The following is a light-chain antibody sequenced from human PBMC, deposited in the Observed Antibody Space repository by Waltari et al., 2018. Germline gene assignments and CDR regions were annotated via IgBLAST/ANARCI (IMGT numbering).Light chain of an antibody. CDR3: QQRSNWPPIT. J-gene: IGKJ5*01. CDR2: DAS. CDR1: QSVDSY. Sequence: EIVLTQSPATLPLSPGERATLSCRASQSVDSYLAWYQQKPGQAPRLLIYDASNRATGIPARFSGSGSGTDFTLTISSLEPEDFAVYYCQQRSNWPPITFGQGTRLEIK. V-gene: IGKV3-11*01.